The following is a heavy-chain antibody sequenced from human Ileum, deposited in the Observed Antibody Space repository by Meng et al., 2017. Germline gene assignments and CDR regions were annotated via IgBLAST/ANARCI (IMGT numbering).Heavy chain of an antibody. CDR1: GASVTSSSYD. J-gene: IGHJ5*02. CDR2: ITYTGNS. CDR3: AGQPTSSGAGYSWFDP. V-gene: IGHV4-39*01. Sequence: QLQLQESGPGLVKPTETLSPPCIVSGASVTSSSYDWGWIRQPPGKGLEWIGGITYTGNSYTTPSLKTRLTTSLDTSKNQFSLRLNSLTAADTAVYYCAGQPTSSGAGYSWFDPWGQGILVTVSS. D-gene: IGHD2-2*01.